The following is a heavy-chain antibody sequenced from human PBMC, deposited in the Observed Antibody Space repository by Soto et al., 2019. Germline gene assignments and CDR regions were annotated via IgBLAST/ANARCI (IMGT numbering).Heavy chain of an antibody. D-gene: IGHD2-15*01. CDR3: ARSDCSGGSCYSYFDY. J-gene: IGHJ4*02. Sequence: ASVKVSCKASGGTFSSYAISWVRQAPGQGLEWMGGIIPIFGTANYAQKFQGRATITADESTSTAYMELSSLRSEDTAVYYCARSDCSGGSCYSYFDYWGQGTLVTVSS. CDR2: IIPIFGTA. CDR1: GGTFSSYA. V-gene: IGHV1-69*13.